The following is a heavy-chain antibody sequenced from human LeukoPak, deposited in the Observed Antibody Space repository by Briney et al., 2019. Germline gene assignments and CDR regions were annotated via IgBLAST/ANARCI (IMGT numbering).Heavy chain of an antibody. CDR2: IYYSGST. CDR1: GGSISNNIYY. Sequence: SGTLSLTCTVSGGSISNNIYYWGWIRQPPGKGLEWIGSIYYSGSTYYNPSLKSRVTISVDTSKNQFSLKLSSVTAADTAVYYCARSTVAGTRKVDYWGQGTLVTVSS. V-gene: IGHV4-39*01. CDR3: ARSTVAGTRKVDY. J-gene: IGHJ4*02. D-gene: IGHD6-19*01.